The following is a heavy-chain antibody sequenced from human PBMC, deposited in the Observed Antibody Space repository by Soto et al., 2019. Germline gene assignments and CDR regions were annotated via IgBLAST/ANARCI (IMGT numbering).Heavy chain of an antibody. Sequence: QIILKESGPTLVKPTQTLTLTCTFSGFSLTSRPVGVGWVRQPPGKALEWLAFIYWDDDKRYSPSLRSTLTVTKDASKNQVVLTLTNMDPVDTATYYCAHRRNYDGSWNEGVFDYWGQGILFTVSS. J-gene: IGHJ4*02. CDR2: IYWDDDK. CDR1: GFSLTSRPVG. D-gene: IGHD3-16*01. V-gene: IGHV2-5*02. CDR3: AHRRNYDGSWNEGVFDY.